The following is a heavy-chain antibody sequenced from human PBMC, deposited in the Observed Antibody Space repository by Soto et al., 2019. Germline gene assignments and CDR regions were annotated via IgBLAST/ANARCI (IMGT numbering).Heavy chain of an antibody. CDR3: ARDLDSSWYARYFQH. Sequence: PGGSLRLSCAASGFTFSSYAMHWVRQAPGKGLEGVAVISYDGSNKYYADSVKGRFTISRDNSKNTLYLQMNSLRAEDTAVYYCARDLDSSWYARYFQHWGQGTLVTVSS. CDR1: GFTFSSYA. J-gene: IGHJ1*01. D-gene: IGHD6-13*01. CDR2: ISYDGSNK. V-gene: IGHV3-30-3*01.